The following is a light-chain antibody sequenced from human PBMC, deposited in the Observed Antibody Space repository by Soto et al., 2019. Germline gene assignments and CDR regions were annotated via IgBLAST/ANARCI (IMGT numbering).Light chain of an antibody. Sequence: DIQMTQSPSTLSGSVGDRVTITCRASQTISSWLAWYQQKPGKAPKLLIYKASTLKSGVQSRFSGSGSGTEFTLTISRLQPDDCATYYCQHYNSYSEAFGQGTK. CDR2: KAS. V-gene: IGKV1-5*03. CDR3: QHYNSYSEA. CDR1: QTISSW. J-gene: IGKJ1*01.